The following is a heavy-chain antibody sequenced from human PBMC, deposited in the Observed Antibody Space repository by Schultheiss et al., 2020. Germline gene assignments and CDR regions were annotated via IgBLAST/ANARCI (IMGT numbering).Heavy chain of an antibody. V-gene: IGHV3-23*01. D-gene: IGHD3-9*01. CDR3: AKPVGLRYFDWPLEY. CDR2: ISGSGGST. J-gene: IGHJ4*02. Sequence: GGSLRLSCAASGFTFSSYAMSWVRQAPGKGLEWVSAISGSGGSTYYADSVKGRFTISRDNAKNSLYLQMNSLRAEDTALYYCAKPVGLRYFDWPLEYWGQGTLVTVSS. CDR1: GFTFSSYA.